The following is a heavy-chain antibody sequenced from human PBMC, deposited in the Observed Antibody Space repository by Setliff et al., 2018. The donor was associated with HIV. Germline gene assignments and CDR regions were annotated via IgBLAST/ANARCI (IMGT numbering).Heavy chain of an antibody. Sequence: GASVKVSCKASGYTFTNYFVHWVRQAPGQGLEWMGMINPSGGQRSFAHNFEGRVTMTRDTSISTFYMEVTRLTSDDTAVYYCARDRGRYGDYRDFDYWGQGALVTVSS. J-gene: IGHJ4*02. V-gene: IGHV1-2*02. CDR1: GYTFTNYF. CDR3: ARDRGRYGDYRDFDY. CDR2: INPSGGQR. D-gene: IGHD4-17*01.